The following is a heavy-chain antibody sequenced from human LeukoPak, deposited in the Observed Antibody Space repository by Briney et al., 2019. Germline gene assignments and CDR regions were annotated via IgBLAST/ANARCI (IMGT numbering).Heavy chain of an antibody. V-gene: IGHV3-30*02. CDR3: AKNSWQQLMYY. Sequence: SGGSLRLSCAASGFTFSSYGMHWVRQAPGKGLEWVAFIWYDGSNKYYADSVKGRFTISRDNSKNTLYLQMNSLRAEDTAVYYCAKNSWQQLMYYWGQGTLVTVSS. D-gene: IGHD6-13*01. CDR2: IWYDGSNK. CDR1: GFTFSSYG. J-gene: IGHJ4*02.